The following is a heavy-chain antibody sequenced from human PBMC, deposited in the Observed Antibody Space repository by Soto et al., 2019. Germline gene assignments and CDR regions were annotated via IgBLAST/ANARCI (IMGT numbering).Heavy chain of an antibody. J-gene: IGHJ2*01. V-gene: IGHV4-30-4*01. CDR2: IYYSGST. D-gene: IGHD2-15*01. CDR3: ARDTRLEVRGYCSGGSCYRLAWYFDL. CDR1: GGSISSGDYY. Sequence: PSETLSLTCTVSGGSISSGDYYWSWILQPPGKGLEWIGYIYYSGSTYYNPSLKSRVTISVDTSKNQFSLKLSSVTAADTAVYYCARDTRLEVRGYCSGGSCYRLAWYFDLWGRGTLVTVSS.